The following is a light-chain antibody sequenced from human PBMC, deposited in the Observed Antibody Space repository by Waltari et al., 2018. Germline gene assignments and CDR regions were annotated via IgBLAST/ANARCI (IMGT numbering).Light chain of an antibody. J-gene: IGLJ3*02. CDR3: AAWDDSVNAWL. V-gene: IGLV1-44*01. CDR1: SSNIGGNT. Sequence: QPVLIRPPSASGTLGQRVTISCSGSSSNIGGNTVNWYQQFPGAAPKVFNYNNNQRPSGVPVRFSGSQSGTSASLAISGLQSEDEANYYCAAWDDSVNAWLFGGGAKLTVL. CDR2: NNN.